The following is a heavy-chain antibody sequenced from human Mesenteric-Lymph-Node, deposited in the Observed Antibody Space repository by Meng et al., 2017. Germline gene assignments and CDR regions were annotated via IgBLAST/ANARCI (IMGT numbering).Heavy chain of an antibody. CDR3: AGLLLSVVEGAFDI. D-gene: IGHD4-23*01. Sequence: SETLSLTCTVSGGSISSGGYYWSWIRQHPGKGLEWIGYIYYSGSTYYNPSLKSRVTISVDTSKNQFSLKLSSVTAADTAVYYCAGLLLSVVEGAFDIWGQGTMVTVSS. J-gene: IGHJ3*02. CDR1: GGSISSGGYY. CDR2: IYYSGST. V-gene: IGHV4-31*03.